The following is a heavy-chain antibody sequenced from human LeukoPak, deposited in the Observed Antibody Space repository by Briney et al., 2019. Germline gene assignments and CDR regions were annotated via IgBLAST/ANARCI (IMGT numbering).Heavy chain of an antibody. CDR2: ISRAGDRT. D-gene: IGHD4-17*01. J-gene: IGHJ4*02. CDR3: AKDRTVMGGEFDY. CDR1: GFIFSSYD. Sequence: PGGSLRLSCVGSGFIFSSYDMCWVRQAPGKGLEWVSSISRAGDRTYYADSVKGLFTISRDNSKNPLYLQMNSLRAEDTAVYYCAKDRTVMGGEFDYWGQGTLVTVSS. V-gene: IGHV3-23*01.